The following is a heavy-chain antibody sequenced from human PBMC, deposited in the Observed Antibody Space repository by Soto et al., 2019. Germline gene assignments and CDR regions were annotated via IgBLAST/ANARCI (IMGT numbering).Heavy chain of an antibody. V-gene: IGHV3-53*04. J-gene: IGHJ6*03. CDR3: ARHLMVRGVIITGSSYYYYYMDF. CDR1: GFTVSSNY. D-gene: IGHD3-10*01. Sequence: GGSLRLSCAASGFTVSSNYMSWVRQAPGKGLEWVSVIYSGGSTYYADSVKGRFTISRHNSKNTLYLQMNSLRAEDTAVYYCARHLMVRGVIITGSSYYYYYMDFCGKGTTVTVSS. CDR2: IYSGGST.